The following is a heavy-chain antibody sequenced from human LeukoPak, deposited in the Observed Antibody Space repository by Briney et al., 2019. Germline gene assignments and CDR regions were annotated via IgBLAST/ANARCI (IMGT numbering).Heavy chain of an antibody. CDR3: ARDWYSSSYWFDP. V-gene: IGHV1-18*01. Sequence: ASVKVSCKASGGTFSSYAISWVRQAPGQGLEWMGWISAYNGNTNYAQKLQGRVTMTTDTSTSTAYMELRSLRSDDTAVYYCARDWYSSSYWFDPWGQGTLVTVSS. J-gene: IGHJ5*02. CDR1: GGTFSSYA. D-gene: IGHD6-13*01. CDR2: ISAYNGNT.